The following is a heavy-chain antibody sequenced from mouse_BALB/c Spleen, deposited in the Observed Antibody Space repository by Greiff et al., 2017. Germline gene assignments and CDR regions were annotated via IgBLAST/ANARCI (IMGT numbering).Heavy chain of an antibody. J-gene: IGHJ4*01. CDR2: ISSGSSTI. Sequence: DVQLVESGGGLVQPGGSRKLSCAASGFTFSSFGMHWVRQAPEKGLEWVAYISSGSSTIYYADTVKGRFTISRDNPKNTLFLQMTSLRSEDTAMYYCARRDGIYAMDYWGQGTSVTVSS. V-gene: IGHV5-17*02. CDR3: ARRDGIYAMDY. D-gene: IGHD2-1*01. CDR1: GFTFSSFG.